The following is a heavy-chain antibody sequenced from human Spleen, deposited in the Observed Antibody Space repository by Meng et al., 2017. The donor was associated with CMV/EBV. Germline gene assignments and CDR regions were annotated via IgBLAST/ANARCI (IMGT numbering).Heavy chain of an antibody. J-gene: IGHJ2*01. D-gene: IGHD3-3*01. V-gene: IGHV3-13*01. Sequence: GESLKISCAASGFTFSSYDMHWVRQATGKGLEWVSAIGTAGDTYYPGSVKGRFTISRDNAKNSLSLQMNSLRAEDTAVYYYARTIFGVVLLGWYFDLWGRGTLVTVYS. CDR1: GFTFSSYD. CDR2: IGTAGDT. CDR3: ARTIFGVVLLGWYFDL.